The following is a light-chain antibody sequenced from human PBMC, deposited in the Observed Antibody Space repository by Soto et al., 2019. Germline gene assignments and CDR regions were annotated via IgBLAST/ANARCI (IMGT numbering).Light chain of an antibody. CDR3: GTWDSSLSAGV. Sequence: QSVLTQTPSVSAAPGQTVTISCSGSSSNIGNNYVSWYQQLPGTAPKLLIYENNKRPSGIPDRFSGSKSGTSATLGITGLQTVDEADYYCGTWDSSLSAGVFGGGTKVTVL. CDR2: ENN. J-gene: IGLJ3*02. V-gene: IGLV1-51*02. CDR1: SSNIGNNY.